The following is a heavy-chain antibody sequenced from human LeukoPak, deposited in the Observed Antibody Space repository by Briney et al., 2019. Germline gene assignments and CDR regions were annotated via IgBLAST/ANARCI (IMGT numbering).Heavy chain of an antibody. CDR2: INHSGST. CDR1: GGSFSGYY. D-gene: IGHD5-18*01. CDR3: ASNPRRVQLWYAFDF. V-gene: IGHV4-34*01. Sequence: SETLSLTCAVYGGSFSGYYWGWIRQPPGKGLEWIGEINHSGSTNYNPSLKSRVTISVDTSKNQFSLKLSSVTAADTAVYYCASNPRRVQLWYAFDFWGQGTLVTVSS. J-gene: IGHJ4*02.